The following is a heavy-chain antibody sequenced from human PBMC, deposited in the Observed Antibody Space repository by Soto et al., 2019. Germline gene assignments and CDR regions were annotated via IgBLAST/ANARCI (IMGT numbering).Heavy chain of an antibody. Sequence: SETLSLTCAVYGGSFSGYYWSWIRQPPGKGLEWIGEINHSGSTNYNPSLKSRVTISVDTSKNQFSLKLSSVTAADTALYYCARGRGSSWYGNWFDPWGQGTLVTVSS. CDR1: GGSFSGYY. CDR3: ARGRGSSWYGNWFDP. J-gene: IGHJ5*02. D-gene: IGHD6-13*01. V-gene: IGHV4-34*01. CDR2: INHSGST.